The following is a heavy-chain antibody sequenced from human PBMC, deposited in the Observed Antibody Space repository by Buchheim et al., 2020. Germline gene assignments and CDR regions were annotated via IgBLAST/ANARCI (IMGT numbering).Heavy chain of an antibody. V-gene: IGHV1-69*01. CDR2: ITPIFGSA. CDR3: ARVFGSSGSGEGSFLYY. CDR1: GDIFSSYD. D-gene: IGHD3-22*01. Sequence: QVQLLQSGAEVKKPGSSVKVSCKSSGDIFSSYDISWVRQAPGQGPEWMGGITPIFGSAKYAQKFQGRVTITADESTSTASMELRSLRSEDTAVYYCARVFGSSGSGEGSFLYYWGQGTL. J-gene: IGHJ4*02.